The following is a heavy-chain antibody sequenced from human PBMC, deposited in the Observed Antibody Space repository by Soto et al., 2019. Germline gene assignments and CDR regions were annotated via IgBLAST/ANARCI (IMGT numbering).Heavy chain of an antibody. D-gene: IGHD3-10*01. CDR3: ATIKLGSNRPDY. V-gene: IGHV4-59*08. CDR2: IYYSGST. CDR1: GGSISSYH. J-gene: IGHJ4*02. Sequence: PSETLSLTCTASGGSISSYHWSWIRQPPGKGLEWIGYIYYSGSTNYNPSLKSRVTISVDTSKNQFSLKLSSVTAADTAVYYCATIKLGSNRPDYWGQGTLVTVSS.